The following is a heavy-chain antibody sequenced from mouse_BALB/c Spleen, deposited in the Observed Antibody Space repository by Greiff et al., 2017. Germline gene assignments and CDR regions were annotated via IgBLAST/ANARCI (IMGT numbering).Heavy chain of an antibody. Sequence: QVQLKESGAELARPGASVKLSCKASGYTFTDYYINWVKQRTGQGLEWIGEIYPGSGNTYYNEKFKGKATLTADKSSSTAYMQLSSLTSEDSAVYFCARSDDYDGFAYWGQGTLVTVSA. J-gene: IGHJ3*01. CDR2: IYPGSGNT. CDR1: GYTFTDYY. CDR3: ARSDDYDGFAY. V-gene: IGHV1-77*01. D-gene: IGHD2-4*01.